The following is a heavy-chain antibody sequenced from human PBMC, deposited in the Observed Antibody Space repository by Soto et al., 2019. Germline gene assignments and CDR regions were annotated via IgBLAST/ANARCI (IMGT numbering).Heavy chain of an antibody. Sequence: GGTLRLSCVASGFTFSNYDLYWVGQAPGKGLQWVAGIDYNEINRYYIDPLKGWFTLSRDQSKNKLYLQMNSLRAEDTAVYYCARLLYCGGDCYTSGIDYWGQGTVVTVSS. CDR1: GFTFSNYD. CDR2: IDYNEINR. V-gene: IGHV3-33*01. J-gene: IGHJ4*02. CDR3: ARLLYCGGDCYTSGIDY. D-gene: IGHD2-21*02.